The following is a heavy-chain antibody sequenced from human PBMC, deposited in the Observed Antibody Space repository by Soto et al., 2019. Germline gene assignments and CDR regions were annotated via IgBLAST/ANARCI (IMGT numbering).Heavy chain of an antibody. CDR1: GGTFSSYA. J-gene: IGHJ3*02. V-gene: IGHV1-69*13. CDR3: ARGAATKILVLMYDALEI. Sequence: GASVKVSCKASGGTFSSYAISWVRQAPGQGLEWMGGIIPVFGAANHAQKFQGRVTISADESTRTVNMELSSLRLEDTAVYYCARGAATKILVLMYDALEIWGQGTLVTVSS. D-gene: IGHD3-16*01. CDR2: IIPVFGAA.